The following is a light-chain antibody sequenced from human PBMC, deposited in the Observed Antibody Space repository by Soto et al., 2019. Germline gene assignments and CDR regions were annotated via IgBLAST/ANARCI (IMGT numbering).Light chain of an antibody. J-gene: IGKJ5*01. Sequence: IQMTQSPSSLSASVGDRVTITCQASQDISKNLNWYQQKPGKAPKLLIYDASSLQTGVPSRFSGSGSATHFXFTXXSXQPEXVATXXXXXYDNLLPITFGQGTRLEIK. V-gene: IGKV1-33*01. CDR3: XXYDNLLPIT. CDR2: DAS. CDR1: QDISKN.